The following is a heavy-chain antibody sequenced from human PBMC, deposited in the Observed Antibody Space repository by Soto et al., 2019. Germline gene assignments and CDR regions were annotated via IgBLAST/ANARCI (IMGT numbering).Heavy chain of an antibody. D-gene: IGHD1-26*01. V-gene: IGHV1-18*04. J-gene: IGHJ4*02. CDR1: GYTFTSYG. Sequence: QVQLVQSGAEVKKPGASVKVSCKTSGYTFTSYGISWVRQAPGQGLEWMGWISGYSGNTNYAQMLQGRVTMTTDTSTSTADMELRSLRSDDTAVYYCARVPRGTWYAHLLYWGQGTLVTVSS. CDR2: ISGYSGNT. CDR3: ARVPRGTWYAHLLY.